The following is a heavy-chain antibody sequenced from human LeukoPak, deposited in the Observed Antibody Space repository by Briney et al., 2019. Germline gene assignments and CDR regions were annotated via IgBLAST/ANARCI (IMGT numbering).Heavy chain of an antibody. CDR3: ARDPHNSDTPFDY. D-gene: IGHD1-1*01. CDR2: ISGSGGST. V-gene: IGHV3-23*01. Sequence: GGSLRLSCAASGFTFSSYAMSWVRQAPGKGLEWVSAISGSGGSTYYADSVKGRFTISRDNSKNTLYLQMNSLRAEDTAVYYCARDPHNSDTPFDYWGQGTLVTVSS. J-gene: IGHJ4*02. CDR1: GFTFSSYA.